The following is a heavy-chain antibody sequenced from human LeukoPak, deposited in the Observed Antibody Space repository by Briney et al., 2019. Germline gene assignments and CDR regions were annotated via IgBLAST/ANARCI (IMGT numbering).Heavy chain of an antibody. CDR1: GFTFSDHY. Sequence: GGSLRLSCAASGFTFSDHYMDWVRQAPGKGLEWVGRTRNKANSYTTEYAASVKGRFTISRDDSKNSLYLQMNSLKTEDTAVYYCARGVAAAQGVGEYYFDYWGQGTLVTVSS. CDR2: TRNKANSYTT. J-gene: IGHJ4*02. CDR3: ARGVAAAQGVGEYYFDY. D-gene: IGHD6-13*01. V-gene: IGHV3-72*01.